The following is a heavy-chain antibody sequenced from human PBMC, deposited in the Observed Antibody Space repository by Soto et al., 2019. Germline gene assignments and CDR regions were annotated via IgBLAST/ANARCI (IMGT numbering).Heavy chain of an antibody. CDR2: IYSGGST. J-gene: IGHJ4*02. CDR1: GFTVSSNY. Sequence: GESLRLSCAASGFTVSSNYMSWVRQAPGKGLEWVSVIYSGGSTYYADSVKGRFTISRDNSKNTLYLQMNSLRAEDTAVYYCAREGDYDSSGLDYWGQGTLVTVSS. V-gene: IGHV3-53*01. D-gene: IGHD3-22*01. CDR3: AREGDYDSSGLDY.